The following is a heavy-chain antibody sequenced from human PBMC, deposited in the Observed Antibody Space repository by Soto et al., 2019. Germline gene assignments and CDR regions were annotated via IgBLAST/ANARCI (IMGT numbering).Heavy chain of an antibody. V-gene: IGHV3-15*01. CDR2: IKSKTDGGTT. J-gene: IGHJ4*02. Sequence: GGSLRLSCAASGFTFSNAWMSWVRQAPGKGLEWVGRIKSKTDGGTTDYAAPEKGRFTISRDDSKNTLYLQMNSLKTEDTAVYYCTTGPTYYYDSSGYGHWGQGTLVTVSS. CDR3: TTGPTYYYDSSGYGH. CDR1: GFTFSNAW. D-gene: IGHD3-22*01.